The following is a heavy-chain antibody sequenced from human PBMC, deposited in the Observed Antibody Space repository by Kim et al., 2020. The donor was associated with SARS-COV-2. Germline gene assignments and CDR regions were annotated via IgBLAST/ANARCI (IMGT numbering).Heavy chain of an antibody. Sequence: GGSLRLSCAASGFTFSSYSMNWVRQAPGKGLEWVSYISSSSSTIYYADSVKGRFTIPRDNAKNSLYLQMTSLRAEDTVVYYFARFVGLYGMDVWGQGTT. D-gene: IGHD3-16*01. CDR1: GFTFSSYS. CDR2: ISSSSSTI. V-gene: IGHV3-48*04. J-gene: IGHJ6*02. CDR3: ARFVGLYGMDV.